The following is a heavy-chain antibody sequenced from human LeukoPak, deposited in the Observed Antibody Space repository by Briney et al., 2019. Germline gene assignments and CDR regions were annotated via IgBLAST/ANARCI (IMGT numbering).Heavy chain of an antibody. D-gene: IGHD6-19*01. CDR2: ITDSGNSI. CDR3: ARDRAVANIGQLSPFHY. Sequence: GGSLRLSCAASGFTFSSYGMHWVRQAPGKGLEWLSFITDSGNSIYYADSVRGRFTISRDDAKNSLYLQINSLRAEDTAVYYCARDRAVANIGQLSPFHYCGQGTLVTVSS. J-gene: IGHJ4*02. CDR1: GFTFSSYG. V-gene: IGHV3-48*04.